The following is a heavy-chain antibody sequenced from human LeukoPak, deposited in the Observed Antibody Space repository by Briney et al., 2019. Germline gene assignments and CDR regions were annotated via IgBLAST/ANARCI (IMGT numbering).Heavy chain of an antibody. CDR1: GFTFINAW. J-gene: IGHJ4*02. CDR3: ATVDVGATNVK. Sequence: GGSLRLSSTVSGFTFINAWMSWVRQAPGKGLEWVGRIKTTADGGTTDYAAPVKGRFSISRDDSKNTLYLQMNSLQTEDTAVYYCATVDVGATNVKWGQGTLVIVSS. CDR2: IKTTADGGTT. V-gene: IGHV3-15*01. D-gene: IGHD1-26*01.